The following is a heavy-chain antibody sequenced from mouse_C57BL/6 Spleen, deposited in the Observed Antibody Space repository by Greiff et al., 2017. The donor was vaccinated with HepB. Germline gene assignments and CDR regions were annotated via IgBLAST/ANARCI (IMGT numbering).Heavy chain of an antibody. D-gene: IGHD2-3*01. J-gene: IGHJ1*03. CDR2: IDPSDSET. Sequence: VQLQQPGAELVRPGSSVKLSCKASGYTFTSYWMHWVKQRPIQGLEWIGNIDPSDSETHYNQKFKDKATLTVDKSSSTAYMQLSSLTSEDSAVYYCARSVYDGYYWYFDVWGTGTTVTVSS. CDR3: ARSVYDGYYWYFDV. V-gene: IGHV1-52*01. CDR1: GYTFTSYW.